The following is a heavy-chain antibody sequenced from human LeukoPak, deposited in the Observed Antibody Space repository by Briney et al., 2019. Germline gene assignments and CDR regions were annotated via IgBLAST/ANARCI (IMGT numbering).Heavy chain of an antibody. CDR1: GGSISSATYY. CDR2: IYSSGST. D-gene: IGHD6-19*01. V-gene: IGHV4-61*02. Sequence: SQTLSLTCTVSGGSISSATYYWSWIRQPAGKGLEWIGRIYSSGSTNYNPSLKSRVTISVETSKNQFSLNLSSVTAADTAVYYCARGRLARSPYFDYWGQGTLVTVSS. J-gene: IGHJ4*02. CDR3: ARGRLARSPYFDY.